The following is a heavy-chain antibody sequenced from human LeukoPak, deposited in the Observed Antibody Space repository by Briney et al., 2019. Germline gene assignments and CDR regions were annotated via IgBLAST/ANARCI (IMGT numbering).Heavy chain of an antibody. CDR3: ARGLAYYGSGSFFDY. J-gene: IGHJ4*02. D-gene: IGHD3-10*01. CDR2: MNPNSGNT. CDR1: GYTFTSYD. Sequence: ASVKVSCKASGYTFTSYDINWVRQATGQGLEWMGWMNPNSGNTGYAQKFQGRVTITRNTSISTAYMELSSLRSKDTAVYYCARGLAYYGSGSFFDYWGQGTLVTVSS. V-gene: IGHV1-8*03.